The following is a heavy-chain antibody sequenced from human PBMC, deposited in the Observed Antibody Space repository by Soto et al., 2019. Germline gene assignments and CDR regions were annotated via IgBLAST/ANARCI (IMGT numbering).Heavy chain of an antibody. Sequence: WLPLRLSCAASGFTFSSYGMHWVRQAQGKGLEWVAVIWYDGSNKYYADSVKGRFTISRDNSKNTLYLQMNSLRAEDTAVYYCARDSLLLWFGDGGGGYGMDVWGQGTTVTVSS. V-gene: IGHV3-33*01. J-gene: IGHJ6*02. D-gene: IGHD3-10*01. CDR2: IWYDGSNK. CDR3: ARDSLLLWFGDGGGGYGMDV. CDR1: GFTFSSYG.